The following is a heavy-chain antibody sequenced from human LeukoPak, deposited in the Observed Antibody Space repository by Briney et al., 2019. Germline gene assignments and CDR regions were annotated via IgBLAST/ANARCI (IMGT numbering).Heavy chain of an antibody. Sequence: PGGSLRLSCAPSGFTFSSYEVKWVRQAPGKGLECVSYISSSGGTIYYADSVKGRFIISRDNAKNSLYLQMNSLRAEDTAVYYCSMVRGYYYMDVWGKGTTVTVSS. CDR3: SMVRGYYYMDV. V-gene: IGHV3-48*03. CDR2: ISSSGGTI. D-gene: IGHD3-10*01. J-gene: IGHJ6*03. CDR1: GFTFSSYE.